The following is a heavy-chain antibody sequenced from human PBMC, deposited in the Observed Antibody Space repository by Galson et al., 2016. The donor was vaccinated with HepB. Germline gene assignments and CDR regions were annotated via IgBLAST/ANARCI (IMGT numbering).Heavy chain of an antibody. Sequence: SLRLSCAASGFTFSNHWMHWIRQAPGKGPVWVSRINNDGTSTNYADSVKGRFTISRDNAKNTLYLQMNSLRAEDTAVYYCVRDRIHDRWDYHPLFDTWGQGTLVTVSS. J-gene: IGHJ4*02. CDR3: VRDRIHDRWDYHPLFDT. CDR1: GFTFSNHW. V-gene: IGHV3-74*01. CDR2: INNDGTST. D-gene: IGHD3-22*01.